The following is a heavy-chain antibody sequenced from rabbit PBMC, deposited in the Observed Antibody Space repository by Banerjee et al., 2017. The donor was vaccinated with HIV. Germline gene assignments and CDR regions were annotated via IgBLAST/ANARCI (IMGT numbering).Heavy chain of an antibody. V-gene: IGHV1S45*01. CDR2: IYTSSGST. D-gene: IGHD7-1*01. CDR1: GIDFSSSYW. CDR3: ARGTYGYVGYGIGINYFNL. J-gene: IGHJ4*01. Sequence: EESGGDLVKPEGSLTLTCTASGIDFSSSYWICWVRQAPGKGLEWIGCIYTSSGSTYYASWAKGRFTISKTSSTTVTLQMTSLTAADTATYFCARGTYGYVGYGIGINYFNLWGQGTLVT.